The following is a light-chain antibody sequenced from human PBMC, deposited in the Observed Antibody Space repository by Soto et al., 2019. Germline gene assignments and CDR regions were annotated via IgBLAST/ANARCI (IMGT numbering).Light chain of an antibody. J-gene: IGLJ3*02. CDR2: EVT. CDR1: SSDVGAYNY. V-gene: IGLV2-8*01. CDR3: SPFASSNTWV. Sequence: QSALTQPPSASGSPGQSVTISCTGTSSDVGAYNYVSWYQQHAGKAPKLVIYEVTKRPSGVPDRFSGSKSANTASLTVSGLQAEDEADYNCSPFASSNTWVFGGGAPLTVL.